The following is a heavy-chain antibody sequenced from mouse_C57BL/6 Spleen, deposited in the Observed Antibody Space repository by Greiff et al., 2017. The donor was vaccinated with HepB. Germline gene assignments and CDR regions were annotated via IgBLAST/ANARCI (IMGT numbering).Heavy chain of an antibody. CDR1: GYTFTDYN. Sequence: EVQLQQSGPELVKPGASVKIPCKASGYTFTDYNMDWVKQSHGKSLEWIGDINPNNGGTIYNQKFKGKATLTVDKSSSTAYMELRSLTSEDTAVYYCARKGPIYYYGPYYAMDYWGQGTSVTVSS. J-gene: IGHJ4*01. CDR2: INPNNGGT. V-gene: IGHV1-18*01. CDR3: ARKGPIYYYGPYYAMDY. D-gene: IGHD1-1*01.